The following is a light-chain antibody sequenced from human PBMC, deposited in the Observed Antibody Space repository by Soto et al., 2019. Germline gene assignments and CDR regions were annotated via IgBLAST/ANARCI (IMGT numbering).Light chain of an antibody. V-gene: IGLV2-8*01. Sequence: QSVLTQSPSASGSPGQSVTITCTGTGSDFGGYNYVSWYQQHPGKAPKLMIYEVTKRPSGVPDRFSGSKSGNTASLTVSGLQAEDEADYYCSSYAGSNNLIFGGGTKLTVL. J-gene: IGLJ2*01. CDR1: GSDFGGYNY. CDR2: EVT. CDR3: SSYAGSNNLI.